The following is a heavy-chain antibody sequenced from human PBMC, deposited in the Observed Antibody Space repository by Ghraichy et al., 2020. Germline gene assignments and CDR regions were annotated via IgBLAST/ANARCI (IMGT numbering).Heavy chain of an antibody. J-gene: IGHJ3*02. CDR2: IYYSGST. D-gene: IGHD3-10*01. CDR3: ARKEGWVRGVGDDAFDI. CDR1: GYSISSSNW. V-gene: IGHV4-28*01. Sequence: SETLSLTCAVSGYSISSSNWWGWIRQPPGKGLEWIGYIYYSGSTYYNPSLKSRVTMSVDTSKNQFSLKLSSVTAVDTAVYYCARKEGWVRGVGDDAFDIWGQGTMVTVSS.